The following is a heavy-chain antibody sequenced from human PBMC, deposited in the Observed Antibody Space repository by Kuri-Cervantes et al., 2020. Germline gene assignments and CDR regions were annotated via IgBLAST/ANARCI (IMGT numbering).Heavy chain of an antibody. D-gene: IGHD6-13*01. J-gene: IGHJ4*02. CDR1: GYTFTSYY. CDR2: INPSGGST. CDR3: ARRRGIAVDY. Sequence: GGSLRLSCKASGYTFTSYYMHWVRRAPGQGLEWMGIINPSGGSTSYAQKFQGRVTMTRDTSTSTVYMELSSLRSEDTAVYYCARRRGIAVDYWGQGTLVTVSS. V-gene: IGHV1-46*01.